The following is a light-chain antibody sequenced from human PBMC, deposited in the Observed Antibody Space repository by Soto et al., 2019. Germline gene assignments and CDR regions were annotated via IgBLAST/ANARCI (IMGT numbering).Light chain of an antibody. CDR1: QRVSRN. J-gene: IGKJ1*01. CDR2: AAS. CDR3: QQYNTWART. Sequence: EILLTQSPATLSLSPGDSATLSCRASQRVSRNVAWYQQKPGQAPRLLISAASTGAAGVPARFNAAASVNVFTLTIRRLQSEDFAIYYCQQYNTWARTFGQGTKVDIK. V-gene: IGKV3D-15*01.